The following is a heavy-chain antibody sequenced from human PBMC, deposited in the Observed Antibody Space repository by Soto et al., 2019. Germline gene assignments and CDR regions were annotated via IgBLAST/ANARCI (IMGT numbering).Heavy chain of an antibody. V-gene: IGHV4-30-2*01. Sequence: QLQLLESGSGLVKPSQTLSLTCAVSGGSISSGGYSWGWIRQPPGKGLEWIGYIYHSVSTYYNPSLXRXXTISVDRSKNQFSLRLSSVTAADTAVHYCARVPDYWGQGTLVTVSS. CDR2: IYHSVST. CDR3: ARVPDY. CDR1: GGSISSGGYS. J-gene: IGHJ4*02.